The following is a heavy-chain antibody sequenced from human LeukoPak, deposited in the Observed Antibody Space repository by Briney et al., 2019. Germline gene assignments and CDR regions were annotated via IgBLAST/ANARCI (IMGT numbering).Heavy chain of an antibody. J-gene: IGHJ6*02. CDR1: GFTFSNYA. D-gene: IGHD6-19*01. CDR2: MSYDGNNK. Sequence: GRSLRLSCAASGFTFSNYAIHWVRQAPGKGLEWVAVMSYDGNNKYYADSVKGRFTISRDNSKNTLYLQMNSLRAEDTAVYYCARDTLAVAGTGYYYYGMDVWGQGTTVTVSS. V-gene: IGHV3-30*14. CDR3: ARDTLAVAGTGYYYYGMDV.